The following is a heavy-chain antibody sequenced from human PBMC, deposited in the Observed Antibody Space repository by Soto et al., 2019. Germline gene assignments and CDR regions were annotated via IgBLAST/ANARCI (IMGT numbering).Heavy chain of an antibody. V-gene: IGHV3-30*18. Sequence: LRLSCAASGFTFSSYGMHWVRQAPGKGLEWAAVISYDGSNKYYADSVKGRFTISRDNSKNTLYLQMNSLRAEDTAVYYCAKDPTPSYYDILTGYRPYFDYWGQGTLVTVSS. CDR2: ISYDGSNK. CDR3: AKDPTPSYYDILTGYRPYFDY. D-gene: IGHD3-9*01. CDR1: GFTFSSYG. J-gene: IGHJ4*02.